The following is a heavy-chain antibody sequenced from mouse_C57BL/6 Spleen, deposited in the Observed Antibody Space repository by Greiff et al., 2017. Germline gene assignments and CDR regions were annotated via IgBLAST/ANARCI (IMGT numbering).Heavy chain of an antibody. D-gene: IGHD2-3*01. Sequence: QVQLQQSGAELVRPGSSVKLSCKASGYTFTSYWMDWVKQRPGQGLEWIGNIYPSDSETHYNQKFKDKATLTVDKSSSTAYMQLSSLTSEDSAVYYCARFDGSYYYAMDYWGQGTSVTVSS. CDR1: GYTFTSYW. CDR3: ARFDGSYYYAMDY. V-gene: IGHV1-61*01. J-gene: IGHJ4*01. CDR2: IYPSDSET.